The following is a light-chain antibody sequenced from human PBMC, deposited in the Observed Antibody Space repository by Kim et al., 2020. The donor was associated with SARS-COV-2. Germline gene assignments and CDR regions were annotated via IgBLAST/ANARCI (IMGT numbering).Light chain of an antibody. CDR2: RNN. Sequence: QRVTLPCSGTPPNIENNYVNRYPQPPRTAPKLHIYRNNQRPSGVPDRFSGSKSGTSASLAISGLRSEDEADYYCAAWDDSLSGVVFGGGTQLTVL. J-gene: IGLJ2*01. CDR3: AAWDDSLSGVV. V-gene: IGLV1-47*01. CDR1: PPNIENNY.